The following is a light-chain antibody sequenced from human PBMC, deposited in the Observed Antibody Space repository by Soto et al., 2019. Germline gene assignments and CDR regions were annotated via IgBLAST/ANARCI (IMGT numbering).Light chain of an antibody. CDR1: QGVSANN. CDR3: HQYGSTPFT. Sequence: EVVLTQSPGTLSLSPGDRATLSCRASQGVSANNLAWYQQKLGQAPRLLIYGASSRATGTPDRFSGNGSGTDFTLTISRLEPEDFAVYYCHQYGSTPFTFGPGTKVEI. CDR2: GAS. V-gene: IGKV3-20*01. J-gene: IGKJ3*01.